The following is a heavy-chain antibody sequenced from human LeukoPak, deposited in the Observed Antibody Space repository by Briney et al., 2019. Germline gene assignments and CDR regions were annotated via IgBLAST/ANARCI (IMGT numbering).Heavy chain of an antibody. Sequence: GGSLRLSCAASGFTVSSNYMSWVRQAPGKGLEWVSVIYSGGSTYYADSVKGRFTISRDNSKNTLYLQMNSLRAEDTAVYYCARVIGYSYGYGAFDIWGQGTMVTVSS. J-gene: IGHJ3*02. D-gene: IGHD5-18*01. CDR3: ARVIGYSYGYGAFDI. CDR1: GFTVSSNY. CDR2: IYSGGST. V-gene: IGHV3-66*01.